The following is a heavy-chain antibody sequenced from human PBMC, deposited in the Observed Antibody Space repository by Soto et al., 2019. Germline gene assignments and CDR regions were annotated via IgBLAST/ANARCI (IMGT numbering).Heavy chain of an antibody. CDR3: VKDPPRVQH. J-gene: IGHJ1*01. Sequence: EVQLLESGGGLVQPGGSLRLSCAASGFSFSSYPMTWVRQAPGMGLQWVSAIGGSGGPIFYADSVKGRFTVSRDNSKDTLYLQMNSLRGEDTAVYYCVKDPPRVQHWGQGTLVTVSS. V-gene: IGHV3-23*01. CDR2: IGGSGGPI. CDR1: GFSFSSYP.